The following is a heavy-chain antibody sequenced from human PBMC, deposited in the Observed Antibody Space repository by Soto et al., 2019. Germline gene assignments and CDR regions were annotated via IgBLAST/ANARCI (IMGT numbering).Heavy chain of an antibody. V-gene: IGHV3-33*01. Sequence: GGSLRLSCAAAGFTFSSYGMHWVRQAPGKGLEWVAAIWYDGSNKYYADSGKGRFTISRDNSANSLYLQMTSLRAGDTAVYYCARDNSSGCYGFFDYWGQGTLVPVSS. J-gene: IGHJ4*02. CDR2: IWYDGSNK. D-gene: IGHD6-19*01. CDR3: ARDNSSGCYGFFDY. CDR1: GFTFSSYG.